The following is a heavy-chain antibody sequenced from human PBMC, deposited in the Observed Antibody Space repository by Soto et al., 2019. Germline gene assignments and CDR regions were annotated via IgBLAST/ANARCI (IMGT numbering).Heavy chain of an antibody. V-gene: IGHV3-23*01. CDR2: ISESGGST. CDR3: AKHDYGDYKLYDC. J-gene: IGHJ4*02. D-gene: IGHD4-17*01. Sequence: VGSLRLSCAASGFTFSNYAMSWVRQAPGKGLEWVSSISESGGSTFNADSVKGRLTISRDNFKNTLYLQMDSLRAEDTAVYYCAKHDYGDYKLYDCWGQGTLVTVSS. CDR1: GFTFSNYA.